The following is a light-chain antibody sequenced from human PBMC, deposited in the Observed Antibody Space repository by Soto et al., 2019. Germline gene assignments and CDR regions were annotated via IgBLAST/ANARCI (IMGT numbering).Light chain of an antibody. CDR1: QSISSY. J-gene: IGKJ1*01. CDR2: AAS. CDR3: QQCYIGPPVT. Sequence: DIPMTQSPSSLSASVGDRVTITCRTSQSISSYLNWYQQKPGKAPKLLIYAASSLQSGVPSRFSGSGSRTNFTLTISSLQAEDFGTYYCQQCYIGPPVTFGQGTKVEIK. V-gene: IGKV1-39*01.